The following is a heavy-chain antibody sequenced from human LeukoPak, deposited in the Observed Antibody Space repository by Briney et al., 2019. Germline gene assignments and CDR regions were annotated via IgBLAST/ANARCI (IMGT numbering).Heavy chain of an antibody. CDR3: ARADSCVLRYFDSCMDV. J-gene: IGHJ6*02. CDR1: GFTFSSCA. CDR2: ISSSSSYI. Sequence: GGSLRLSCAASGFTFSSCAMNWVRQAPGKGLEWVSSISSSSSYIYYADSVKGRFTISRDNAKNSLYLQMNSLRAEDTAVYYCARADSCVLRYFDSCMDVWGQGTTVTVSS. D-gene: IGHD3-9*01. V-gene: IGHV3-21*01.